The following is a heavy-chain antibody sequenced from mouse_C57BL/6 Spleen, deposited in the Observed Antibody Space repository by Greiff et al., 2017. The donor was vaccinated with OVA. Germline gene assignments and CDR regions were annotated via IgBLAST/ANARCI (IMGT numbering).Heavy chain of an antibody. CDR1: GFTFSDYG. J-gene: IGHJ4*01. D-gene: IGHD1-1*02. V-gene: IGHV5-17*01. Sequence: EVKLVESGGGLVKPGGSLKLSCAASGFTFSDYGMHWVRQAPEQGLEWVAYLSSGSSTIYYAAPVKGRFTLTRDHAKNTLFLQMTCLRSEDTAMYYCARNYWYAMDDWGQGTSVTVSS. CDR3: ARNYWYAMDD. CDR2: LSSGSSTI.